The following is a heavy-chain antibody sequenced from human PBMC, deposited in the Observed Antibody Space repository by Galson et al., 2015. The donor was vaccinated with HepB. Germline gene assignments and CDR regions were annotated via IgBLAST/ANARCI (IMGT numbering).Heavy chain of an antibody. CDR1: GFTFSNHW. CDR2: IMQDGSDK. CDR3: ARDSNDVFDI. J-gene: IGHJ3*02. V-gene: IGHV3-7*05. Sequence: SLRLSCAASGFTFSNHWMSWVRQAPGEGLEWVANIMQDGSDKYYVDSVRGRFTISRDNAKNSLYLRMNSLRAEDTAVYYCARDSNDVFDIWGQGTMVTVSS.